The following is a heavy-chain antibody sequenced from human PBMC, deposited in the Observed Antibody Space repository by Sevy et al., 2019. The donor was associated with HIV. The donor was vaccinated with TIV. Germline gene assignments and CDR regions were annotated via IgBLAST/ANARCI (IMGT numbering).Heavy chain of an antibody. V-gene: IGHV1-8*02. CDR3: TSSRPLLYMSSSRPFDY. Sequence: ASVKVSCKASGYTFTNYDINWVRQATGHGLEWMGRMNPESGDTGYAQKFQDRVTMTRDTSISTAYMELNSLRSEDSAVYYCTSSRPLLYMSSSRPFDYWGQRTLVTVSS. J-gene: IGHJ4*02. CDR2: MNPESGDT. D-gene: IGHD1-26*01. CDR1: GYTFTNYD.